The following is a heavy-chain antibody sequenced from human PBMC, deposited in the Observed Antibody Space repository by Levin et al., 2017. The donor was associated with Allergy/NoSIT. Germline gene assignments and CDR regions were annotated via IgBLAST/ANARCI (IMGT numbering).Heavy chain of an antibody. CDR1: GDSVSSNSST. CDR3: ARDRPGGFLFDY. CDR2: TYYRSKWSH. V-gene: IGHV6-1*01. J-gene: IGHJ4*02. Sequence: SQTLSLTCAISGDSVSSNSSTWHWIRQSPSRGLEWLGRTYYRSKWSHDYAVSVKSRITINPDTSKNQFSLLLNSVTPEDTAVYYCARDRPGGFLFDYWGQGTLVTVSS. D-gene: IGHD4-23*01.